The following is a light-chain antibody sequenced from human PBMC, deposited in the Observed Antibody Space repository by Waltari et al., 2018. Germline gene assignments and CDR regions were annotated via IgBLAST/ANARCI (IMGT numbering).Light chain of an antibody. Sequence: QSALTQPASVSGSPGQSITISCTGTSSDVGSYNLVSWYQHHPGNAPKVMIYEGSERPSGVSNRFCGSKSGNTASLTISGLQAEDEADYYCCSYAGSSPSVVFGGGTKLTVL. J-gene: IGLJ2*01. CDR3: CSYAGSSPSVV. CDR1: SSDVGSYNL. V-gene: IGLV2-23*01. CDR2: EGS.